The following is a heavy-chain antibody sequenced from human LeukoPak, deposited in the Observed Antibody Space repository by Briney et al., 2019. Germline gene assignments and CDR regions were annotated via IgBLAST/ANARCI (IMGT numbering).Heavy chain of an antibody. J-gene: IGHJ4*02. V-gene: IGHV3-23*01. Sequence: GGSLRLSCEASGLTFDIYSMSWVRQAPGKGLEWVSANSGSGGSTYYAASVKGRVTISRDSSENTLYLQMSGLRGKDTAIYYCARESQRRRDGYNSVNWGLGFDYWGQGVLVTVSS. CDR3: ARESQRRRDGYNSVNWGLGFDY. D-gene: IGHD5-24*01. CDR2: NSGSGGST. CDR1: GLTFDIYS.